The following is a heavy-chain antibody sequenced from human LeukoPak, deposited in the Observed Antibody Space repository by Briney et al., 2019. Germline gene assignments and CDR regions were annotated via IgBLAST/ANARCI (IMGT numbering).Heavy chain of an antibody. CDR1: GFTVSSNY. CDR2: IYSGGST. CDR3: ARVSSEQWLPSYFDY. D-gene: IGHD3-22*01. J-gene: IGHJ4*02. V-gene: IGHV3-53*04. Sequence: PGRSLRLSCAASGFTVSSNYMSWVRQAPGKGLEWVSVIYSGGSTYYADSVKGRFTISRHNSKNTLYLQMNSLRAEDTAVYYCARVSSEQWLPSYFDYWGQGTLVTVSS.